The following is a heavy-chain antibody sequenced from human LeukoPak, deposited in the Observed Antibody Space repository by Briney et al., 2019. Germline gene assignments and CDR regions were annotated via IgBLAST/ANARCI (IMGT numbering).Heavy chain of an antibody. D-gene: IGHD3-22*01. CDR3: ARNGQRHYYYESSGFGY. CDR1: GFTFSRYS. CDR2: ISGSTTTI. J-gene: IGHJ4*02. V-gene: IGHV3-48*01. Sequence: PGGSLRLSCAASGFTFSRYSMNWVRQAPGKGLEWVSYISGSTTTIHYVDSVKGRFTISRDNAKNSLYLQMNSLRAEDTAVYYCARNGQRHYYYESSGFGYWGQGTLVTVSS.